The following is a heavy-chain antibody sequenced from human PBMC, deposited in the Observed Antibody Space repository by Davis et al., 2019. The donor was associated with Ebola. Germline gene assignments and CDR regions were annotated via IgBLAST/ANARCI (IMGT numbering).Heavy chain of an antibody. V-gene: IGHV3-30*18. CDR3: AKDQMGQQLEDLYYYYYGMDV. Sequence: PGGSLRLSCAASGFTFSSYGMHWVRQAPGKGLEWVAVISYDGSNKYYADSVKGRFTISRDNSKNTLYLQMNSLRAEDTAVYYCAKDQMGQQLEDLYYYYYGMDVWGKGTTVTVSS. CDR2: ISYDGSNK. CDR1: GFTFSSYG. J-gene: IGHJ6*04. D-gene: IGHD6-13*01.